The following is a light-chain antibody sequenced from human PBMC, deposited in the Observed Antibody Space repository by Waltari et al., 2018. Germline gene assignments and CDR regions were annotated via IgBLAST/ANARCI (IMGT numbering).Light chain of an antibody. V-gene: IGLV2-14*03. CDR1: TSDVGGYNY. CDR3: SSFTSSSTWV. Sequence: SALTQPASVSESPGQSITISCTGTTSDVGGYNYVSWYQQHPGKAPKPMIYDVTNRPSGVSNRVSGSKSGNTASLTISGLQAEDEADYYCSSFTSSSTWVFGGGTKLTVL. CDR2: DVT. J-gene: IGLJ3*02.